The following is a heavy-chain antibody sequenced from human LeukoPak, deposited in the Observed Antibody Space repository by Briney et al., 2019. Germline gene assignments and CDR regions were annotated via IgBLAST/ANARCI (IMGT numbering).Heavy chain of an antibody. D-gene: IGHD3-9*01. CDR3: AKDGEPLVPDNWFDP. CDR2: IKQDGSEK. Sequence: PGGSLRLSCAASGVTFSTYWMNWVRQAPGKGLEWVANIKQDGSEKYYVDSVKGRFTISRDNSKNTLYLQMNSLRAEDTAVYYCAKDGEPLVPDNWFDPWGQGTLVTVSS. J-gene: IGHJ5*02. CDR1: GVTFSTYW. V-gene: IGHV3-7*01.